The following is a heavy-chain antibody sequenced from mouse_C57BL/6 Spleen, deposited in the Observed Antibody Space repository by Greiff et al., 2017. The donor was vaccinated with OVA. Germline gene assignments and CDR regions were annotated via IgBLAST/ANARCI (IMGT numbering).Heavy chain of an antibody. CDR1: GFTLSDYG. V-gene: IGHV5-17*01. J-gene: IGHJ3*01. D-gene: IGHD2-3*01. CDR3: ARPFDDYSAWFAY. CDR2: ISSGSSTI. Sequence: EVKLVESGGGLVKPGGSLKLSCAASGFTLSDYGMHWVRQAPEKGLEWVAYISSGSSTIYYADTVKGRFTISRDNAKNTLFLQMTSLRSEDTAMYYCARPFDDYSAWFAYWGQGTLVTVSA.